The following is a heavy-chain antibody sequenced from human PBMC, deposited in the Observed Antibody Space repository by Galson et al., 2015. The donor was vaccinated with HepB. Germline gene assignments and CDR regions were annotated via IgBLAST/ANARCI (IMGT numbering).Heavy chain of an antibody. D-gene: IGHD2-2*01. V-gene: IGHV3-74*03. CDR1: GFTFKSFW. Sequence: SLRLSCAFSGFTFKSFWIHWVRQVPGKGLVWVSGFDNEKSRTTYADSVKSRFTISRDNAKNTVSLQMRSLRAEDTAVYYCARGKTNVVVPAAMFVSYYYGMDVWGQGTTVTVSS. J-gene: IGHJ6*02. CDR2: FDNEKSRT. CDR3: ARGKTNVVVPAAMFVSYYYGMDV.